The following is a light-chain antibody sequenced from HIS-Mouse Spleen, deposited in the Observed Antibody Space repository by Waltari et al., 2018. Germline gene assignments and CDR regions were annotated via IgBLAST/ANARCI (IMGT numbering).Light chain of an antibody. Sequence: QSALTQPPSASGSPGQSVTISCTGTSSDVGGDNYVPWYQQHPGKAPKLMIYEVSKRPSGVPDRFSGSKSGNTASLTVSGLQAEDEADYYCSSYAGSNNLGVFGGGTKLTVL. J-gene: IGLJ2*01. CDR2: EVS. CDR1: SSDVGGDNY. CDR3: SSYAGSNNLGV. V-gene: IGLV2-8*01.